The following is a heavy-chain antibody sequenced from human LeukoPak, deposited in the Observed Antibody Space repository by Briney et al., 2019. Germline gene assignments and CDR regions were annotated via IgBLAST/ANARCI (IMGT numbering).Heavy chain of an antibody. D-gene: IGHD1-26*01. CDR2: IYSGGST. V-gene: IGHV3-66*02. CDR3: ARVALSGSYYYAFDI. Sequence: GGSLRLSCAASGFTVCSNYMSWVRQAPGKGLEWVSVIYSGGSTYYTDSVKGRFTISRDNSTNTLYLQMTSLRAEDTAVYYCARVALSGSYYYAFDIWGQGTMVTVSS. CDR1: GFTVCSNY. J-gene: IGHJ3*02.